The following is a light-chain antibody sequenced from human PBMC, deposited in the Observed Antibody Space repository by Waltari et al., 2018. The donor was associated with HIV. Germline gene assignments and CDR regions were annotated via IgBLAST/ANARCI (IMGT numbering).Light chain of an antibody. CDR2: AAS. J-gene: IGKJ3*01. V-gene: IGKV1-27*01. CDR3: QKYNSAPLT. Sequence: DIQMTQSPSSLSASVADRVTITCRASQGIGNSLAWYQQKPGKVPTLLIYAASTLQSGVPSRFSGSGSGTDFTLTISSLQPEDFATYYCQKYNSAPLTFGPGTKVDVK. CDR1: QGIGNS.